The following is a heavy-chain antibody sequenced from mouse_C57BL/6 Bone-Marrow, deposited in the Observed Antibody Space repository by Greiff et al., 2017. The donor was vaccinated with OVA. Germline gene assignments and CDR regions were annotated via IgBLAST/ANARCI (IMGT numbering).Heavy chain of an antibody. CDR3: VRLDYGSSPYYAMDY. Sequence: EVHLVESGGGLVQPKGSLKLSCAASGFSFNTYAMNWVRQAPGKGLEWVARIRSKSNNYATYYADSVKDRFTISRDDSESMLYLQMNNLKTEDTAMYYCVRLDYGSSPYYAMDYWGQGTSVTVSS. V-gene: IGHV10-1*01. CDR2: IRSKSNNYAT. CDR1: GFSFNTYA. J-gene: IGHJ4*01. D-gene: IGHD1-1*01.